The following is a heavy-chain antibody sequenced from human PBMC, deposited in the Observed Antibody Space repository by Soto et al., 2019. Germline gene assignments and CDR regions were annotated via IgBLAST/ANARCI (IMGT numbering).Heavy chain of an antibody. D-gene: IGHD6-19*01. J-gene: IGHJ5*02. CDR1: GSSIIGYY. CDR2: IHYSGSA. CDR3: ARGVGGSGLNWFDP. V-gene: IGHV4-59*12. Sequence: SETLSLTCTFPGSSIIGYYWTWIRQSPERSLEWIGYIHYSGSANYNPSLNGRLTMSVDRSKSQFAMKLASVTAADTGVYYCARGVGGSGLNWFDPWGQGTLVTVSS.